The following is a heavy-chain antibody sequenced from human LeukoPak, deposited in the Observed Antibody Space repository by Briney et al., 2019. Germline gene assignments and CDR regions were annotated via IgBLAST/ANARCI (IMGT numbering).Heavy chain of an antibody. D-gene: IGHD2-2*01. CDR1: GGSISSSSSY. CDR3: ARGRIVVVPAARPGAFDI. J-gene: IGHJ3*02. CDR2: IYYSGLT. Sequence: SETLSLTCTVPGGSISSSSSYWGWVRQPPGKGPEWIASIYYSGLTYDNPSLKSRVSISVDPSKNHFSLKLSSVTAADTAVYYCARGRIVVVPAARPGAFDIWGQGTMVTVSS. V-gene: IGHV4-39*02.